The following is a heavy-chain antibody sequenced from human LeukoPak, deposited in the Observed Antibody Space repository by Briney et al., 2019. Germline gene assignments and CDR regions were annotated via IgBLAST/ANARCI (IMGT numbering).Heavy chain of an antibody. J-gene: IGHJ4*02. V-gene: IGHV3-7*01. D-gene: IGHD1-7*01. CDR1: GFTFSSYW. CDR3: ARDGVGDWNYGDYFDY. Sequence: GGSLRLSCAASGFTFSSYWMSWVRQAPGKGLEWVANIKQDGSEKYYVDSVKGRFTISRDNAKNSLYLQMNSLRAEDTAVYYCARDGVGDWNYGDYFDYWGQGTLVTVSS. CDR2: IKQDGSEK.